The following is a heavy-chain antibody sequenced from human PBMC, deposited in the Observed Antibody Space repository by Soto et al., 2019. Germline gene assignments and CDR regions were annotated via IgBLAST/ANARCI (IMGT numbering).Heavy chain of an antibody. V-gene: IGHV3-48*01. CDR2: ISSSSSTI. Sequence: LRLSCAASGFTFSSYSMNWVRQAPGKGLEGVSYISSSSSTIYYADSVKGRFTISRDNAKNSLYLQMNSLRAEDTAVYYCFSWPRGSHWFDPWGQGTLVTVSS. CDR3: FSWPRGSHWFDP. J-gene: IGHJ5*02. CDR1: GFTFSSYS.